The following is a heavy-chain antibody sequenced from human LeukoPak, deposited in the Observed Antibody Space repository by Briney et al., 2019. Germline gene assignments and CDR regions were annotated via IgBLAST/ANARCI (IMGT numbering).Heavy chain of an antibody. J-gene: IGHJ4*02. CDR2: ISSSGSTI. Sequence: GGSLLLSCAASGFTFSDYYMSWIRQAPGKGLEWVSYISSSGSTIYYADSVKGRFTISRDNAKNSLYLQMNSLRAEDTAVYYCARERGYDYVWGSYRYAYYFDYWGQGTLVTVSS. D-gene: IGHD3-16*02. V-gene: IGHV3-11*01. CDR3: ARERGYDYVWGSYRYAYYFDY. CDR1: GFTFSDYY.